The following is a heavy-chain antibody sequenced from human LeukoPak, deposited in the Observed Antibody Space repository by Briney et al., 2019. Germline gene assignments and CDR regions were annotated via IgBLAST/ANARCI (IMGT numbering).Heavy chain of an antibody. J-gene: IGHJ6*02. Sequence: GGSLRLSGAASGFTFSTYSMNWVRQAPGKGLEWVSSISSDSNHRFYADSLKGRFTISRDNAKNSLYLQLLGLRAEDTAVYHCARVAFGLYVMDVWGQGTTVTVSS. CDR1: GFTFSTYS. D-gene: IGHD3-3*01. CDR2: ISSDSNHR. CDR3: ARVAFGLYVMDV. V-gene: IGHV3-21*01.